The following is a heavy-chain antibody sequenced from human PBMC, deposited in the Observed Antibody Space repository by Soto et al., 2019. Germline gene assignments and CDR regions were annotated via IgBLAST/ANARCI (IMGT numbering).Heavy chain of an antibody. CDR2: MNPNSGST. CDR3: AREDGTLGYCSGGSCTGFDP. V-gene: IGHV1-8*01. D-gene: IGHD2-15*01. J-gene: IGHJ5*02. CDR1: GYTFTSYD. Sequence: ASVKVSCKASGYTFTSYDINWVRQATGQGLEWMGWMNPNSGSTGYAQKFQGRVTMTRNTSISTAYMELSSLRSEDTAVYYCAREDGTLGYCSGGSCTGFDPWGQGTLVTVSS.